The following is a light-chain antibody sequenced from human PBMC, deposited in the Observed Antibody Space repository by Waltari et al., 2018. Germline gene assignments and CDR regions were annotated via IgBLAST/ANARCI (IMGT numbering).Light chain of an antibody. J-gene: IGKJ3*01. V-gene: IGKV3-20*01. Sequence: EIVLTQSPGTLSLSPGEGATLSCRASQSVSSSYLAWYQQKPGQAPRLLIYGASSRATGIPDRFSGSGSGTDFTLTISRLEPEDFAVYYCQQYGSSPHTFGPGTKVDIK. CDR2: GAS. CDR1: QSVSSSY. CDR3: QQYGSSPHT.